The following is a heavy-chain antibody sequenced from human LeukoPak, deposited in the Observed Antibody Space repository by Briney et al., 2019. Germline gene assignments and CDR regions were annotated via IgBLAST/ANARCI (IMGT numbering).Heavy chain of an antibody. CDR3: ARDKRQQLVPAHFDL. Sequence: PGGSLRLSCAASGFTFGSYSMNWVRQAPGKGLEWVSSISSSSSYIYYADSVKGRFTISRDNAKNSLYLQMNSLRAEDTAVYYCARDKRQQLVPAHFDLWGRGTLVTVSS. CDR1: GFTFGSYS. V-gene: IGHV3-21*01. D-gene: IGHD6-13*01. J-gene: IGHJ2*01. CDR2: ISSSSSYI.